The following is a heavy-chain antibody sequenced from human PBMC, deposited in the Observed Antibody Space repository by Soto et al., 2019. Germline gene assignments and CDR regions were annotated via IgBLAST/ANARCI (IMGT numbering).Heavy chain of an antibody. CDR1: GYTFTSYV. CDR3: AKSATVPAAIAY. CDR2: INAGNGNT. D-gene: IGHD2-2*02. Sequence: ASVKASCKASGYTFTSYVMHWVRQAPGQRLEWMGWINAGNGNTKYSQKFQGRVTITRDTSASTAYMELRSLRSEDTALYYCAKSATVPAAIAYWGQGTLVTVSS. J-gene: IGHJ4*02. V-gene: IGHV1-3*01.